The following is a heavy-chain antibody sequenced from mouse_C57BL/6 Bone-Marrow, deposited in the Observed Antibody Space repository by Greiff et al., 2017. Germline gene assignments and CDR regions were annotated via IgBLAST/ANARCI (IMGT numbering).Heavy chain of an antibody. Sequence: QVQLQQPGAELVKPGASVKVSCKASGYTFTSYWMHWVKQRPGQGLEWIGRIHPSDSDTNYNQKFKGKATLLVDKSATTAYLQLISLTSEDPAVYYCAITMTTVVGRGYWGQGTTLTVSS. CDR3: AITMTTVVGRGY. CDR2: IHPSDSDT. D-gene: IGHD1-1*01. V-gene: IGHV1-74*01. CDR1: GYTFTSYW. J-gene: IGHJ2*01.